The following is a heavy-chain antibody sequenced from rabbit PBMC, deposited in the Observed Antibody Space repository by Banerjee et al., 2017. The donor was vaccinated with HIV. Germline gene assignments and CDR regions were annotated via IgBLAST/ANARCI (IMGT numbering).Heavy chain of an antibody. Sequence: QSLEESGGDLVKPGASLTLTCTASGFSFSSNYWICWVRQAPGKGLEWIAYIYAGSSGSTQYATWAKGRFTISKTSSTTVTLQMTSLAAADTATYFCARDLDGVIGWNFGWWGPGTLVTVS. D-gene: IGHD1-1*01. V-gene: IGHV1S40*01. J-gene: IGHJ4*01. CDR3: ARDLDGVIGWNFGW. CDR1: GFSFSSNYW. CDR2: IYAGSSGST.